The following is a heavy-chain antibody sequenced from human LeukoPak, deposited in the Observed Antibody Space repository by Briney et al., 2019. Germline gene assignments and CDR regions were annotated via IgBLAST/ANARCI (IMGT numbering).Heavy chain of an antibody. D-gene: IGHD3-10*01. Sequence: PSETLSLTCTVSGGSVSSGSYYWSWIRQPPGKGLEWIAYIYYRGSTNYNPSLKSRVTMSVDTSKNQFSLKLSSVTAADTAVYYCARVDGSGSYRARFGRAFDIWGQGTMVTVSS. V-gene: IGHV4-61*01. CDR2: IYYRGST. CDR1: GGSVSSGSYY. CDR3: ARVDGSGSYRARFGRAFDI. J-gene: IGHJ3*02.